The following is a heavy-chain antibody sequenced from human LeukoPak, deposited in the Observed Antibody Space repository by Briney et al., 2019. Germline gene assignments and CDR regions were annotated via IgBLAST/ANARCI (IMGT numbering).Heavy chain of an antibody. CDR1: GYTFTDYY. Sequence: GASVKVSCKASGYTFTDYYIHRVRQAPGQGLEWMGWPQPKSGGTDNAQKFQGRVTMTRDTSISTAYMELTRLTPDDTAVYYCARAGDIASLPGPTDYWGQGTLVTVSS. CDR3: ARAGDIASLPGPTDY. CDR2: PQPKSGGT. J-gene: IGHJ4*02. D-gene: IGHD6-6*01. V-gene: IGHV1-2*02.